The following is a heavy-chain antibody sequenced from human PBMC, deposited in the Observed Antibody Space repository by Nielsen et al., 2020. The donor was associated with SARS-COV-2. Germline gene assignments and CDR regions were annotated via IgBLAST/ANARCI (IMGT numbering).Heavy chain of an antibody. J-gene: IGHJ4*02. CDR3: AKAFRSSDWVRAATDF. D-gene: IGHD6-25*01. CDR1: GFMFSTYG. CDR2: ITGNGGRT. Sequence: GESLKISCAASGFMFSTYGMSWVRQAPGKGLEWVSGITGNGGRTHYADSVEGRFTISRDNSKNTLYLQMNSLRAEDTAVYYCAKAFRSSDWVRAATDFWCQGTLVTVSS. V-gene: IGHV3-23*01.